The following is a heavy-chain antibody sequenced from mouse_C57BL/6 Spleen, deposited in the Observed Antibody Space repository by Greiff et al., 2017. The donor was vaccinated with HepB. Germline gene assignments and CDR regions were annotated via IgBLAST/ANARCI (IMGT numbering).Heavy chain of an antibody. CDR1: GYSITSGYY. CDR3: ARDSKGGFAY. Sequence: EVKLQESGPGLVKPSQSLSLTCSVTGYSITSGYYWNWIRQFPGNKLEWMGYISYDGSNNYNPSLKNRISITRDTSKNQFFLKLNSVTTEDTATYYCARDSKGGFAYWGQGTLVTVSA. CDR2: ISYDGSN. J-gene: IGHJ3*01. D-gene: IGHD2-5*01. V-gene: IGHV3-6*01.